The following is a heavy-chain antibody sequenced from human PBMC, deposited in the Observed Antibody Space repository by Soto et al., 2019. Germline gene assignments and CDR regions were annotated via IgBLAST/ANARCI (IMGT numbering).Heavy chain of an antibody. D-gene: IGHD3-22*01. V-gene: IGHV4-31*03. J-gene: IGHJ6*02. Sequence: QVQLQESGPGLVKPSQTLSLTCTVSGGSISSGGYYWSWIRQHPGKGLEWIGYIYYNGSTYYNPSLKSRVTISVDTSKNHFSLKLSSVTAADTAVYYCARDGIGSSGYFSENYYYGMDVWGQGTTVTASS. CDR1: GGSISSGGYY. CDR3: ARDGIGSSGYFSENYYYGMDV. CDR2: IYYNGST.